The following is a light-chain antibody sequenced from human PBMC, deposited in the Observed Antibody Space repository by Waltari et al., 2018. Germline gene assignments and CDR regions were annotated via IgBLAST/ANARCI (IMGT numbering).Light chain of an antibody. CDR1: RSSMSRNL. Sequence: NFILTQPHSVSESPGKTVTISCPGSRSSMSRNLLQWYQQRPGSAPTTVIYEDNQRPSGVPDRFSGSIDSSSNSASLTIAGLKTEDEADYYCQSYDSSNWVFGGGTKLTVL. J-gene: IGLJ3*02. CDR3: QSYDSSNWV. V-gene: IGLV6-57*02. CDR2: EDN.